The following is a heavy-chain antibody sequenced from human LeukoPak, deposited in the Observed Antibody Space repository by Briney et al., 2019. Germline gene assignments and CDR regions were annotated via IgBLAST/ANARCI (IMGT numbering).Heavy chain of an antibody. Sequence: EASVKVSCKASGYLFTNSYLHWVRQAPGQGLEWMGLINPSGGTTRYAQKFQGRVTMTRDLSTSTDYMELSSLRSDDTAVYFCARDNSVGDYAWWFDPWGQGTLVTVSS. D-gene: IGHD1-26*01. J-gene: IGHJ5*02. CDR3: ARDNSVGDYAWWFDP. CDR2: INPSGGTT. V-gene: IGHV1-46*01. CDR1: GYLFTNSY.